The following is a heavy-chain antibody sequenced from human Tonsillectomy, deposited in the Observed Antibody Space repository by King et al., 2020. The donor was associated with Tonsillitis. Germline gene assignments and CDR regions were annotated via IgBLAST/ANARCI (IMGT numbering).Heavy chain of an antibody. CDR1: GFTVSANY. V-gene: IGHV3-53*04. D-gene: IGHD5-18*01. J-gene: IGHJ4*02. CDR3: ARARMQLWSYHFDY. Sequence: VQLVESGGGLVQPVGSLRLSCAASGFTVSANYMSWVRQAPGKGLEWVSIIYSGGRTDYADSVKGRFTISRQNSKNTVYLQMNRLRAEDTAVYYCARARMQLWSYHFDYWGQGTLVTVSS. CDR2: IYSGGRT.